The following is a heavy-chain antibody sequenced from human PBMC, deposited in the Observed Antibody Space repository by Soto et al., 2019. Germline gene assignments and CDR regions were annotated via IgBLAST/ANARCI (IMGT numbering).Heavy chain of an antibody. V-gene: IGHV4-59*12. Sequence: SETLSLTCTVSGGSISSYYWSWIRQPPGKGLEWIGYIYYSGSTNYNPSLKSRVTISVDTSKNQFSLKLSSVTAADTAVYYCARGTARLRFLEWSRADNWFDPWGQGTLVTVSS. CDR1: GGSISSYY. CDR2: IYYSGST. D-gene: IGHD3-3*01. CDR3: ARGTARLRFLEWSRADNWFDP. J-gene: IGHJ5*02.